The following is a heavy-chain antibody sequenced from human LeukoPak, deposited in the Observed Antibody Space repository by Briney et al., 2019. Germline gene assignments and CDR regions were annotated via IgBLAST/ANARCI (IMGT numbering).Heavy chain of an antibody. D-gene: IGHD4-17*01. CDR2: ISAYNGNT. Sequence: ASVNVSCKASGYTFTSYGISGVRQAPGQGLEWMGWISAYNGNTNYAQKLQGRVTMTTDTSTSTAYMELRSLRSDDTAVYYCAREWGNDYGDSFDYWGQGTLVTVSS. V-gene: IGHV1-18*01. CDR3: AREWGNDYGDSFDY. J-gene: IGHJ4*02. CDR1: GYTFTSYG.